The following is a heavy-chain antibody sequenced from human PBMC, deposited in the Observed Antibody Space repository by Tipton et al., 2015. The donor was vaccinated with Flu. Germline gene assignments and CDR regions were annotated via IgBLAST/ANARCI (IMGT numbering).Heavy chain of an antibody. D-gene: IGHD3-22*01. Sequence: TLSLTCTVSGGSISSSSYYWGWIRQPPGKGLEWIGSIYYSGSTYYNPSLKSRVTISVDTSKNQFSLKLSSVTAADTAVYYCARGRGYYYDFYYWGQGTLVTVSS. CDR3: ARGRGYYYDFYY. CDR2: IYYSGST. CDR1: GGSISSSSYY. J-gene: IGHJ4*02. V-gene: IGHV4-39*01.